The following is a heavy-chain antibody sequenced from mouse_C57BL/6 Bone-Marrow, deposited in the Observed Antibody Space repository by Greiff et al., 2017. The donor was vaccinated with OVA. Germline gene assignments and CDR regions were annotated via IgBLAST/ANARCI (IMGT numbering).Heavy chain of an antibody. D-gene: IGHD2-3*01. CDR2: IYPGDGDT. CDR1: GYAFSSSW. CDR3: AREEDDGYLYYFDY. Sequence: QVQLQQSGPELVKPGASVKISCKASGYAFSSSWMNWVKQRPGKGLEWIGRIYPGDGDTNYNGKFKGKATLTADKSSSTAYMQLSSLTSEDSAVYFGAREEDDGYLYYFDYWGQGTTLTVSS. V-gene: IGHV1-82*01. J-gene: IGHJ2*01.